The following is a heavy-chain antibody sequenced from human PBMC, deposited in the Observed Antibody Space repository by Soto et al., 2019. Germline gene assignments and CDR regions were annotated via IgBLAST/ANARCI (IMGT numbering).Heavy chain of an antibody. V-gene: IGHV1-2*02. J-gene: IGHJ5*02. Sequence: ASVKVSCKASGYTFTGYYMHWVRQAPGQGLEWMGWINPNSGGTNYAQKFQGRVTMTRDTSISTAYMELSGLRSDDTVVYYCARVVAARPASWFDPWGQGTLVTVSS. CDR3: ARVVAARPASWFDP. D-gene: IGHD6-6*01. CDR2: INPNSGGT. CDR1: GYTFTGYY.